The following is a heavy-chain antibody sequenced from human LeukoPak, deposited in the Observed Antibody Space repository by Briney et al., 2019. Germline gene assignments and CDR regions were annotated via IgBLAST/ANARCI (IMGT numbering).Heavy chain of an antibody. CDR3: AKPYYYGSGSYYNEAGDY. V-gene: IGHV3-30*18. Sequence: HPGGSLRLSCAASGFTFSSYGMHWVRQAPGKGLEWVAVISYDGSNKYYADSVKGQFTISRDNSKNTLYLQMNSLRAEDTAVYYCAKPYYYGSGSYYNEAGDYWGQGTLVTVSS. D-gene: IGHD3-10*01. CDR1: GFTFSSYG. J-gene: IGHJ4*02. CDR2: ISYDGSNK.